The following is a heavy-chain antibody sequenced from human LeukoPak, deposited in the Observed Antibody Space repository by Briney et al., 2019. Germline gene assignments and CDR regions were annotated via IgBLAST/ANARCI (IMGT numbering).Heavy chain of an antibody. CDR2: INPSGGST. Sequence: GASVKVSCKASGYTFTSYYMHWVRQAPGQGLEWMGLINPSGGSTTYAQKFQGRVTMTRDTSTSTVYMELSSLRSEDTAVYYCARPFLTGYYPFDYWGQGTLVTVSS. V-gene: IGHV1-46*01. D-gene: IGHD3-9*01. J-gene: IGHJ4*02. CDR3: ARPFLTGYYPFDY. CDR1: GYTFTSYY.